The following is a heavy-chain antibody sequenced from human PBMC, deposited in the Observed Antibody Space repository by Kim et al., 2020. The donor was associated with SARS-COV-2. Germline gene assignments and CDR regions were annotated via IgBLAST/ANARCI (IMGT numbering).Heavy chain of an antibody. J-gene: IGHJ4*02. Sequence: GGSLRLSCAASGFTFSSYGMHWVRQAPGKGLEWVAVISYDGSNKYYADSVKGRFTISRDNSKNTLYLQMNSLRAEDTAVYYCAKDMVGAADYWGQGTLVTVSS. V-gene: IGHV3-30*18. D-gene: IGHD1-26*01. CDR3: AKDMVGAADY. CDR1: GFTFSSYG. CDR2: ISYDGSNK.